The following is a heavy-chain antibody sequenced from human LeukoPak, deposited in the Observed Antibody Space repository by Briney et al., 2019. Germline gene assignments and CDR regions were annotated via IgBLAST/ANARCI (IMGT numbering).Heavy chain of an antibody. CDR2: IRSKANCHAT. V-gene: IGHV3-73*01. Sequence: PGGSLKLSCAASGFTFSGSAMHWVRQASGKGLEWVGRIRSKANCHATAYTASVKGGFTISRDDSKNMAYLQMDSLKTEDTAVYYRVRHNFDSSGYYYGQWGQGTLVTVSS. D-gene: IGHD3-22*01. CDR1: GFTFSGSA. CDR3: VRHNFDSSGYYYGQ. J-gene: IGHJ4*02.